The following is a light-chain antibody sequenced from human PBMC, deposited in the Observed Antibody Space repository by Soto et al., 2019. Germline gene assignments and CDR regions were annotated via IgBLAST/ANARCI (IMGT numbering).Light chain of an antibody. Sequence: QSALTQPPSVSGAPGQRVTISCTGSSSNIGAGYEVHWYHQVPQTAPRLLVFGDNNRPFGVPDRFSASKSGTSASLAIIGLQAEDERDYYCQSYESGGVVFGGGTKLTVL. CDR2: GDN. CDR3: QSYESGGVV. J-gene: IGLJ2*01. CDR1: SSNIGAGYE. V-gene: IGLV1-40*01.